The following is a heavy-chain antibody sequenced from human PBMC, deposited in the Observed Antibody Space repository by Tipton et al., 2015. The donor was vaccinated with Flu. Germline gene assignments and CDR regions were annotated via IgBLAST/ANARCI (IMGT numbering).Heavy chain of an antibody. CDR2: ISYDGSNK. J-gene: IGHJ4*02. V-gene: IGHV3-30-3*01. Sequence: LSLTCAASGFTFSSYAMHWVRQAPCKGLEWVAVISYDGSNKYYADSVKGRFTISRDNSKNTLYLQMNSLRAEDTAVYYCARRSSYGCFDYWGQGTLVTVSS. D-gene: IGHD5-18*01. CDR1: GFTFSSYA. CDR3: ARRSSYGCFDY.